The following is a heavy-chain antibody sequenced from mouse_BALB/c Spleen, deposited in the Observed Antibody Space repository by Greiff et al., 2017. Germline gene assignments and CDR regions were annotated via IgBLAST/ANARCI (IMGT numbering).Heavy chain of an antibody. CDR2: INPSNGGT. D-gene: IGHD2-14*01. J-gene: IGHJ3*01. CDR3: TRDNYRSFDY. CDR1: GYTFTSYY. V-gene: IGHV1S81*02. Sequence: QVQLQQSGAELVKPGASVKLSCKASGYTFTSYYMYWVKQRPGQGLEWIGEINPSNGGTNFNEKFKSKATLTVDKSSSTAYMQLSSLTSEDSAVYYCTRDNYRSFDYWGQGTLVTVSA.